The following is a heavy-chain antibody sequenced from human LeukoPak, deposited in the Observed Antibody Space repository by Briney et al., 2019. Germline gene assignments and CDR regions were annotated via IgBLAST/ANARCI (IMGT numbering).Heavy chain of an antibody. CDR3: ARDLGDAFDI. Sequence: AGGSLRLSCAASGFSFSDYWMSWVRQAPGKGLEWVANINEDGSKKHYLDSVEGRFTISRDNAKNSLYLQMNSLRAEDTAVYYCARDLGDAFDIWGQGTMVTVSS. CDR2: INEDGSKK. D-gene: IGHD7-27*01. V-gene: IGHV3-7*03. CDR1: GFSFSDYW. J-gene: IGHJ3*02.